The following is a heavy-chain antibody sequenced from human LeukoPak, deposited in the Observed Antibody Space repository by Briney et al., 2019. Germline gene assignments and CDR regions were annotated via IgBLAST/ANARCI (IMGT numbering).Heavy chain of an antibody. CDR2: IHSDGSST. V-gene: IGHV3-74*01. Sequence: GGSLRLSCAASRFTFSSYWMHWVRQAPGMGRVWVSRIHSDGSSTSYADSVRGRFTISRDDAKSTLYLQMNSLTAEDTAVYYCARSGWPYYFDYWGQGTLVTVSS. D-gene: IGHD3-22*01. CDR1: RFTFSSYW. CDR3: ARSGWPYYFDY. J-gene: IGHJ4*02.